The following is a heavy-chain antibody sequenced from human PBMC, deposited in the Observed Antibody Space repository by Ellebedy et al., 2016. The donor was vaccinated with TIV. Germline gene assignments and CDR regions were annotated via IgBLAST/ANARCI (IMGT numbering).Heavy chain of an antibody. J-gene: IGHJ6*02. CDR3: AKDLSRIYSAQYYYGLDV. D-gene: IGHD3-3*02. CDR1: GFTFSNYA. CDR2: ISGSGGST. Sequence: PGGSLRLSCAASGFTFSNYAMSWVRQAPGKGLEWVSAISGSGGSTYYAESVKGRCTIYRDNPKNRLYLLMNSLRVEDTAIYYCAKDLSRIYSAQYYYGLDVWGQGTTVTVSS. V-gene: IGHV3-23*01.